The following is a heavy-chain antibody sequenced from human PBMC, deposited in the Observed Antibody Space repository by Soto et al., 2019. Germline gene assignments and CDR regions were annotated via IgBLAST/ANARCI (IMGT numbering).Heavy chain of an antibody. Sequence: EVQLVESGGGLVQPGGSLRLSCSASGFTFSSYAMHWVRQAPGKGLEYVSAISSNGGSTYYTDSVKGRFTISRDNSKNTLYLQMSSLRAEDTAVYYCVKQDGYSYAFDIWGQGTMVTVSS. CDR1: GFTFSSYA. V-gene: IGHV3-64D*06. CDR2: ISSNGGST. J-gene: IGHJ3*02. D-gene: IGHD5-18*01. CDR3: VKQDGYSYAFDI.